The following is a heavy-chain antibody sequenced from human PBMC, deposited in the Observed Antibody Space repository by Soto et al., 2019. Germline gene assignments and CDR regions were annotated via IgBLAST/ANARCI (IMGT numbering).Heavy chain of an antibody. CDR2: IDRIGNT. V-gene: IGHV4-34*01. Sequence: SETLSLTCAVSGGSFSVYYWSWIRQPPGKGLEWIGEIDRIGNTNYNPSLKSRVTISVDTSKNQFSLKVSSVIAADTAVYYCAREGRNTIFGVVRYVMDFWGQGSTVTVSS. D-gene: IGHD3-3*01. J-gene: IGHJ6*02. CDR3: AREGRNTIFGVVRYVMDF. CDR1: GGSFSVYY.